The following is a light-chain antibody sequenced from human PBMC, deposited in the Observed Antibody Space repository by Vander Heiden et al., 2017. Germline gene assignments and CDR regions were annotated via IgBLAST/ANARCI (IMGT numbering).Light chain of an antibody. V-gene: IGKV3-20*01. CDR2: GAS. CDR3: QQYGSSPLT. Sequence: EIVLTQSPGTLSLSPGERATLSCRASQSVSSSYFAWYQQKPSQAPRLLIYGASSRATGIPDRFSGSGSGTDFTLTISRLEPEDFAVYFCQQYGSSPLTFGGGTKVEIK. J-gene: IGKJ4*01. CDR1: QSVSSSY.